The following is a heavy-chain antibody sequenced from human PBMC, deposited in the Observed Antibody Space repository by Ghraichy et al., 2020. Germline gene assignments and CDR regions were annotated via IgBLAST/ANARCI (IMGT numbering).Heavy chain of an antibody. J-gene: IGHJ4*01. CDR3: AKDSAGALDY. Sequence: GGSLRLSCAASGFTFSSSWMAWVRQAPGKGPEWVVNIKQDGIEKHYADSVRGRFTISRDNAKDSLYLQMNSLRAEDTAVYYCAKDSAGALDYWGHGTLVTVSS. D-gene: IGHD3-10*01. V-gene: IGHV3-7*03. CDR1: GFTFSSSW. CDR2: IKQDGIEK.